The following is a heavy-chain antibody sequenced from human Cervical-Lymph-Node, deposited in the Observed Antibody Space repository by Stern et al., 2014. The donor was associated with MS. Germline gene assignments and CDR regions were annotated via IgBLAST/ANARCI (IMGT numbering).Heavy chain of an antibody. Sequence: QVQLQESGPGLVKPSETLSLMCSVSSGFIGNNYWSWIRQPPGKGLEWIGHLYYSGSTYYYPSLKSRVTISLDTSKNQLSLRLSSVTAADTAVYYCARAGPYDYIWGNFRHRAFYFDSWGQGALVTVSS. CDR2: LYYSGST. J-gene: IGHJ4*02. V-gene: IGHV4-59*01. CDR3: ARAGPYDYIWGNFRHRAFYFDS. CDR1: SGFIGNNY. D-gene: IGHD3-16*02.